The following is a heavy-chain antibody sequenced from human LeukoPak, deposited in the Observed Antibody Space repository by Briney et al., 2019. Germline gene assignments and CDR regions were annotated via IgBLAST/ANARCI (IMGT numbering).Heavy chain of an antibody. Sequence: SVKVSCKASGGTFSSYAISWVRQAPGQGLEWMGGIIPIFGTANYAQKFQGRVTITADESMSTAYMELSSLRSEDTAVYYCAREGGYYDSSGYTQPYYFDYWGQGTLVTVSS. V-gene: IGHV1-69*13. CDR2: IIPIFGTA. D-gene: IGHD3-22*01. J-gene: IGHJ4*02. CDR1: GGTFSSYA. CDR3: AREGGYYDSSGYTQPYYFDY.